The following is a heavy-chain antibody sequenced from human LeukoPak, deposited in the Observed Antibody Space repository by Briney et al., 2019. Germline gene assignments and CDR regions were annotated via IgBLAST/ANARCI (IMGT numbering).Heavy chain of an antibody. CDR2: INPSGGST. V-gene: IGHV1-46*01. Sequence: ASVKVSCKASGYTFTSYGISWVRQAPGQGLEWMGIINPSGGSTSYAQKFQGRVTMTRDMSTSTVYMELSSLRSEDTAVYYCARDRTGAVAGTDAFDIWGQGTMVTVSS. CDR1: GYTFTSYG. J-gene: IGHJ3*02. D-gene: IGHD6-19*01. CDR3: ARDRTGAVAGTDAFDI.